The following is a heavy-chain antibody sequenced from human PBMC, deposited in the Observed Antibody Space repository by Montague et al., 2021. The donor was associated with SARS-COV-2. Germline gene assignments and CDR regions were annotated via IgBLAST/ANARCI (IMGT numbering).Heavy chain of an antibody. Sequence: PPLVKPTQTLTLTCTFSGFPLSTSGMCVSWIRQPPGKALEWLARIDWDDDKYYSTSLKTRLTISKDTSKNQVVLTMTNMDPVDTATYYCARTHYDILTGSLNWFDPWGQGTLVTVSS. D-gene: IGHD3-9*01. V-gene: IGHV2-70*11. CDR1: GFPLSTSGMC. J-gene: IGHJ5*02. CDR2: IDWDDDK. CDR3: ARTHYDILTGSLNWFDP.